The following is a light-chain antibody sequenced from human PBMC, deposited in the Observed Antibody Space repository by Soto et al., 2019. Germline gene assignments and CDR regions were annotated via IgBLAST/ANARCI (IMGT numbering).Light chain of an antibody. CDR2: KAS. CDR3: QQYNTLSPYT. Sequence: DIQMTQSPSTLSASVGDRVTITCRASQSVTTWLAWYQQKPGKAPKVLIYKASSLESGVPSRFSGSGSGTEFTLTISSLQPDEFATYYCQQYNTLSPYTFGQGTMVEIK. J-gene: IGKJ2*01. V-gene: IGKV1-5*03. CDR1: QSVTTW.